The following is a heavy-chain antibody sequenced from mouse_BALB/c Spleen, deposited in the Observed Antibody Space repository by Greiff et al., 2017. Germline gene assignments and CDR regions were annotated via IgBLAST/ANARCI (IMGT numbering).Heavy chain of an antibody. CDR2: INPSSGYT. CDR3: ARRQVARHYYAMDY. Sequence: QVQLKESAAELARPGASVKMSCKASGYTFTSYTMHWVKQRPGQGLEWIGYINPSSGYTEYNQKFKDKTTLTADKSSSTAYMQLSSLTSEDSAVYYCARRQVARHYYAMDYWGQGTSVTVSS. J-gene: IGHJ4*01. CDR1: GYTFTSYT. V-gene: IGHV1-4*02. D-gene: IGHD1-1*01.